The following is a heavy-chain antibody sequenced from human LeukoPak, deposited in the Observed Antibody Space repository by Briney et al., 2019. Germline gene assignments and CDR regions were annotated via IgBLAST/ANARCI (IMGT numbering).Heavy chain of an antibody. D-gene: IGHD6-19*01. CDR3: TSYRVGQWLGPFDY. V-gene: IGHV3-49*04. CDR1: GFTFGDYA. J-gene: IGHJ4*02. CDR2: IRSKAYGGTT. Sequence: GGSLRLSCTASGFTFGDYAMSWVRQAPGKGLEWVGFIRSKAYGGTTEYAASVKGRFTISRDDSKSIAYLQMNSLKTEDTAVYYCTSYRVGQWLGPFDYWGQGTLVSVSS.